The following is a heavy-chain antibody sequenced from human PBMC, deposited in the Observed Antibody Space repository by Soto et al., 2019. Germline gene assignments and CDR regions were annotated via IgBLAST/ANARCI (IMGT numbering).Heavy chain of an antibody. CDR3: ARGAGHYFDY. CDR1: GYTFTGQY. J-gene: IGHJ4*02. CDR2: INTKSGGT. D-gene: IGHD3-10*01. V-gene: IGHV1-2*02. Sequence: QVQLVQSGAEVKKPGASVKVSCKASGYTFTGQYIHWVRQAPGQGLEWMGGINTKSGGTMYAQNFQGRVTTNRDPSTRTAYMELNRRGSDDTAVYYCARGAGHYFDYWGQGTLVTVSS.